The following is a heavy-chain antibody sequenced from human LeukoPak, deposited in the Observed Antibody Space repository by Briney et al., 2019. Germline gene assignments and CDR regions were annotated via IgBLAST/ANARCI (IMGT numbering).Heavy chain of an antibody. CDR3: ARLMTRTMIVTYAFDI. CDR2: IYPGDSDT. D-gene: IGHD3-22*01. V-gene: IGHV5-51*01. J-gene: IGHJ3*02. Sequence: KSGESLKISCKGSGYSFTSYWIGWVRQMPGKGLEWMGIIYPGDSDTRYSPSFQGQVTISADKSISTAYLQWSSLKASDTAMYYCARLMTRTMIVTYAFDIWGQGTMVTVSS. CDR1: GYSFTSYW.